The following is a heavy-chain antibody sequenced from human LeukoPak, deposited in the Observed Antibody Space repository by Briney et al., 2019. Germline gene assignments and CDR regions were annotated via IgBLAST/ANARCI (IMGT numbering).Heavy chain of an antibody. Sequence: GGSLRLSCAASGFTVSSNYMSWVRQAPGKGLEWVSVIYSGGSTYYADSVKGRFTISRDNSKNTLYLQMNSLRAEDTAVYYCARDYSSGWYVPFYYYYYYMDVWGKGTTVTVSS. D-gene: IGHD6-19*01. CDR3: ARDYSSGWYVPFYYYYYYMDV. J-gene: IGHJ6*03. CDR1: GFTVSSNY. V-gene: IGHV3-66*02. CDR2: IYSGGST.